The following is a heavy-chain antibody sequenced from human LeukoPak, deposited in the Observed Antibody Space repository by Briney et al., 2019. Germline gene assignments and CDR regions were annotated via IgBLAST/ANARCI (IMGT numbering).Heavy chain of an antibody. Sequence: ASVKVSCKASGYTFTGYYMHWVRQAPGQGLEWMGWINPNSGGTNYAQKFQGRVTMTRDTSISTAYMELSRLRSDDTAVYYCARFREVSSSWFETNYFDYWGQGTLVTVSS. CDR3: ARFREVSSSWFETNYFDY. CDR2: INPNSGGT. D-gene: IGHD6-13*01. CDR1: GYTFTGYY. J-gene: IGHJ4*02. V-gene: IGHV1-2*02.